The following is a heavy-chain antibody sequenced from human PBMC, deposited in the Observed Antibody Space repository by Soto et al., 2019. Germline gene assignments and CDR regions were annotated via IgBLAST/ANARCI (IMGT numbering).Heavy chain of an antibody. D-gene: IGHD6-13*01. CDR2: IYHSGST. J-gene: IGHJ5*02. CDR1: GGSISSGGYS. Sequence: PSDTLSLTCAVCGGSISSGGYSGTWIRQPPGKGLEWIGYIYHSGSTYYNPSLKSRVTISVDRSKNQFSLKLSSVTAADTAVYYCARGIAALFDPWGQGTLVTVSS. CDR3: ARGIAALFDP. V-gene: IGHV4-30-2*01.